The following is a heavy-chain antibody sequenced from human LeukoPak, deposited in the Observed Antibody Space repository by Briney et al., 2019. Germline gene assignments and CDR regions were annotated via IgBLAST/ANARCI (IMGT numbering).Heavy chain of an antibody. CDR1: GGSFSVYY. J-gene: IGHJ6*02. D-gene: IGHD5-12*01. CDR3: ARVGYDSYGMDV. CDR2: INHSGST. Sequence: PSETLSLTCAVYGGSFSVYYWSWIRQPPGKGLEWIGEINHSGSTNYNPSLKSRVTISVDTSKNQFSLKLSSVTAADTAVYYCARVGYDSYGMDVWGQGTTVTVSS. V-gene: IGHV4-34*01.